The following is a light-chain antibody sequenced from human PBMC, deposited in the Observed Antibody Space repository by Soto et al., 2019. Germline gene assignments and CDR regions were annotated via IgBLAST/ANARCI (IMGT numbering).Light chain of an antibody. CDR1: QSVASNY. CDR2: GAS. CDR3: QQRSNWPPIT. V-gene: IGKV3D-20*02. Sequence: IALTQSPGTLSLSPGERATLSFMAIQSVASNYLAWHQQKPGQAPRLLIYGASSRATGVPARFSGSGSGTDFTLTISSLQSEDFAVYYCQQRSNWPPITFGQGTRLEIK. J-gene: IGKJ5*01.